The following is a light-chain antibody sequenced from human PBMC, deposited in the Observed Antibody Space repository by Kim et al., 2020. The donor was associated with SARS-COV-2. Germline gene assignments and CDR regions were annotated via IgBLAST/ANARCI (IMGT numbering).Light chain of an antibody. V-gene: IGLV1-36*01. Sequence: RQRVTISCSGSTSNIGNNAVNWYQQVPGKPPKLLIYYNDLLPSGVSDRFSGSKSGTSASLAISGLQADDEADYYCAAWDERLDGVVFGGGTQLTVL. CDR1: TSNIGNNA. J-gene: IGLJ2*01. CDR3: AAWDERLDGVV. CDR2: YND.